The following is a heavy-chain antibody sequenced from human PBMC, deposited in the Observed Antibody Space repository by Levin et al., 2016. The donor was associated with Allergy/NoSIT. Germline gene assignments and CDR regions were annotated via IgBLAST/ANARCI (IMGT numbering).Heavy chain of an antibody. Sequence: WIRQPPGKGLGWIGSIYYSGSTYYNPSLKSRVTISVDTSKNQFSLKLSSVTAADTAVYYCARPMITFGGVISQNAFDIWGQGTMVTVSS. J-gene: IGHJ3*02. D-gene: IGHD3-16*01. CDR2: IYYSGST. CDR3: ARPMITFGGVISQNAFDI. V-gene: IGHV4-39*01.